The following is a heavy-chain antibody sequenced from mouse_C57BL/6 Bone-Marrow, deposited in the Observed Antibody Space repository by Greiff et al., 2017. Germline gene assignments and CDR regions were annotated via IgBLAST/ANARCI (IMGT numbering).Heavy chain of an antibody. Sequence: VKLMESGAELVRPGTSVKVSCKASGYAFTNYLIEWVKQRPGQGLEWIGVINPGSGGTNYNEKFKGKATLTADKSSSTAYMQLSSLTSEDSAVYYCATYDGYHWYFDVWGTGTTVTVSS. CDR2: INPGSGGT. J-gene: IGHJ1*03. V-gene: IGHV1-54*01. D-gene: IGHD2-3*01. CDR3: ATYDGYHWYFDV. CDR1: GYAFTNYL.